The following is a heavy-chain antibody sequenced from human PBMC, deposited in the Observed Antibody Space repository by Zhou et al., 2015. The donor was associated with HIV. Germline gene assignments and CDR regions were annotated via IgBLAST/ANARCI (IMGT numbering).Heavy chain of an antibody. CDR1: GGTFSNYA. CDR3: AGHFLSDTRIRSRPWT. V-gene: IGHV1-69*09. CDR2: NIPNFGVS. J-gene: IGHJ4*02. D-gene: IGHD1-1*01. Sequence: QVQLVQSGAEVKKPGSSVKVSCKASGGTFSNYAISCVRQAPGHGLEWVGRNIPNFGVSNYAQKFQGRVTITADKSTGTAYMELSSLRSDDTAVYYCAGHFLSDTRIRSRPWTWAQGTLVTVSS.